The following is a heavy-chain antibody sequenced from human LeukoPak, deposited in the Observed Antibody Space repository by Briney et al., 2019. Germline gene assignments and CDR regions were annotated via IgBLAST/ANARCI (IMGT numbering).Heavy chain of an antibody. J-gene: IGHJ4*02. CDR3: ARGLGVAVAGLDY. D-gene: IGHD6-19*01. Sequence: PSQTLSLTCTVSGGSISSGDYYWSWIRQPPGKGLEWIGYIYYSGSTYYNPSLKSRVTISVDKSKNQFSLKLSSVTAADTAVYYCARGLGVAVAGLDYWGQGTLVTVSS. CDR1: GGSISSGDYY. V-gene: IGHV4-30-4*01. CDR2: IYYSGST.